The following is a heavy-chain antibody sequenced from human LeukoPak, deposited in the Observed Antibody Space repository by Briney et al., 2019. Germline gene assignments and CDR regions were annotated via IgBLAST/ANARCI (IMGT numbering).Heavy chain of an antibody. Sequence: ASLKLSCKPSRYTFTSDSMECGPHAPGQGREWMGITNPSGGSTSYAQKFQGRVTMTRDMSTSTVYMELSSLRSEDTAVYYCARTGRYGFMGDYWGQGTLVTVSS. CDR1: RYTFTSDS. CDR2: TNPSGGST. V-gene: IGHV1-46*01. CDR3: ARTGRYGFMGDY. J-gene: IGHJ4*02. D-gene: IGHD6-19*01.